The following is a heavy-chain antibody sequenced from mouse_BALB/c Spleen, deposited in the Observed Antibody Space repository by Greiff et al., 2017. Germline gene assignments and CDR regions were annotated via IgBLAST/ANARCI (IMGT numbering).Heavy chain of an antibody. V-gene: IGHV5-17*02. D-gene: IGHD2-4*01. J-gene: IGHJ4*01. CDR3: ARGDYDGDYYAMDY. CDR2: ISSGSSTI. Sequence: EVQGVESGGGLVQPGGSRKLSCAASGFTFSSFGMHWVRQAPEKGLEWVAYISSGSSTIYYADTVKGRFTISRDNPKNTLFLQMTSLRSEDTAMYYCARGDYDGDYYAMDYWGQGTSVTVSS. CDR1: GFTFSSFG.